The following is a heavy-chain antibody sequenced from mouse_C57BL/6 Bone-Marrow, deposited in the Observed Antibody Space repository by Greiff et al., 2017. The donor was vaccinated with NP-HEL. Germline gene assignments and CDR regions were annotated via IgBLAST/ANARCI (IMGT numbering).Heavy chain of an antibody. J-gene: IGHJ3*01. CDR1: GFTFSDYG. CDR3: ARHAYYGNYGFAY. V-gene: IGHV5-15*01. CDR2: ISNLAYSI. Sequence: VQLKESGGGLVQPGGSLKLSCAASGFTFSDYGMAWVRQAPRKGPEWVAFISNLAYSIYYADTVTGRFTLSRENAKNTLYLEMSSLRSEDTAMYYCARHAYYGNYGFAYWGQGTLVTVSA. D-gene: IGHD2-10*01.